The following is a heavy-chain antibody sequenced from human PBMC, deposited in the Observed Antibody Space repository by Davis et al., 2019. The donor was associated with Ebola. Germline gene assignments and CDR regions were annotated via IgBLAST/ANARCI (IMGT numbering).Heavy chain of an antibody. CDR3: ARRFLDDILK. Sequence: SETLSLTCIVSGGSVNSSSYYWDWIRQPPGKGLEWIGSISYSGSTYYNPSLKSRVTISVDTSKNQFSLRLSSVTAADTAVYYCARRFLDDILKWGQGTLVTVSS. J-gene: IGHJ4*02. D-gene: IGHD3-9*01. CDR2: ISYSGST. V-gene: IGHV4-39*01. CDR1: GGSVNSSSYY.